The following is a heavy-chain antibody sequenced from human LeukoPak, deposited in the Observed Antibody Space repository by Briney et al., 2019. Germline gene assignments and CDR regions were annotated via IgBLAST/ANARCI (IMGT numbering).Heavy chain of an antibody. V-gene: IGHV1-2*02. J-gene: IGHJ6*03. CDR1: GYTFTGYY. D-gene: IGHD4-11*01. Sequence: GASVKVSCKAPGYTFTGYYMHWVRQAPGQGLEWMGWINPNSGGTNYAQKFQGRVTMTRDTSISTAYMELSRLRSDDTAVYYCARGDLVTQNYYMDVWGKGTTVTVSS. CDR3: ARGDLVTQNYYMDV. CDR2: INPNSGGT.